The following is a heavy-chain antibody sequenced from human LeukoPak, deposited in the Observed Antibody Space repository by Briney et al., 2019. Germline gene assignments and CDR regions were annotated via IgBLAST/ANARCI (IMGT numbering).Heavy chain of an antibody. CDR2: ISAYNGNT. D-gene: IGHD4-17*01. CDR1: GYTFTSYG. CDR3: ARVLFRPHGHALDI. Sequence: AASVTVSCKASGYTFTSYGISWVRQAPGQGLEWMGWISAYNGNTNYAQKLQGRVTMTTDTSTSTAYMELRSLRSDDTAVYYCARVLFRPHGHALDIWGQGTMVTVSS. J-gene: IGHJ3*02. V-gene: IGHV1-18*01.